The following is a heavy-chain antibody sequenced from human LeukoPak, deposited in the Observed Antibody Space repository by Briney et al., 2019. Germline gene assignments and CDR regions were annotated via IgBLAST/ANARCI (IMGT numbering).Heavy chain of an antibody. CDR1: GFTFSSYA. CDR2: ISYDGSNK. CDR3: TREGSVAAPKDYYYYYGMDV. J-gene: IGHJ6*02. Sequence: GGSLRLSCAASGFTFSSYAMHWVRQAPGKGLEWVAVISYDGSNKYYADSVKGRFTISRDNSKNTLYLQMNSLKTEDTAVYYCTREGSVAAPKDYYYYYGMDVWGQGTTVTVSS. D-gene: IGHD6-19*01. V-gene: IGHV3-30*04.